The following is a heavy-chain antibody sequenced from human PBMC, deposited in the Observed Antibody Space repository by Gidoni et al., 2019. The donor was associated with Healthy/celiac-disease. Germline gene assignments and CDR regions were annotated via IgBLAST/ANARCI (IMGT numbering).Heavy chain of an antibody. CDR3: ARGYCSSTSCYPRSNWFDP. CDR2: IYHSGST. CDR1: GGPLSSGGYS. J-gene: IGHJ5*02. V-gene: IGHV4-30-2*01. D-gene: IGHD2-2*01. Sequence: QLQLQESGSGLVKPSQTLSRTCAVSGGPLSSGGYSWSWIRQPPGKGLEWIGYIYHSGSTYYNPSLKSRVTISVDRSKNQFSLKLSSVTAADTAVYYCARGYCSSTSCYPRSNWFDPWGQGTLVTVSS.